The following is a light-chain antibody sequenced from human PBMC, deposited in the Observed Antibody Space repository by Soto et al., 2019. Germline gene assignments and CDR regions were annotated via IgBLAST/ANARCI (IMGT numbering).Light chain of an antibody. Sequence: EIVMTQSPATLAVSPGDTATLSCRASQSLGGNLAWYQQKPGQAPRLLIFRASSRATGVPARFSVSGSGTEFTLTISGLQSEDFAVYYCQQYNNWPPWTLGPGTKVDIK. CDR2: RAS. V-gene: IGKV3-15*01. CDR3: QQYNNWPPWT. J-gene: IGKJ1*01. CDR1: QSLGGN.